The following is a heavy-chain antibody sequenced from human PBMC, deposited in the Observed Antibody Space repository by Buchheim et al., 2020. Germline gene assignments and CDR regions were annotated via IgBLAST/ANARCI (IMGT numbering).Heavy chain of an antibody. V-gene: IGHV3-23*01. D-gene: IGHD6-19*01. CDR1: GFTFRTYA. J-gene: IGHJ4*02. CDR2: VNGNGGTT. Sequence: DVHLLESGGALVQPGGSLRLSCVASGFTFRTYAMSWVRQAPGKGLEWVSSVNGNGGTTYYADSVKGRFTISRDNSKNTLYLQMHSLEVEDTAVYYCAMSTGWYYFDYWGQGTL. CDR3: AMSTGWYYFDY.